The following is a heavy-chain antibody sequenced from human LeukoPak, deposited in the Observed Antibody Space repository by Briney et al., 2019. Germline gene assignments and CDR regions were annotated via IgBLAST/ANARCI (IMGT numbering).Heavy chain of an antibody. J-gene: IGHJ6*02. CDR3: GRAMGV. V-gene: IGHV3-7*01. CDR2: IKQDGSEK. Sequence: GGSLRLSCAASGFTFSSYWMHWVRQAPGKGLEWVANIKQDGSEKYYVASVKGRFTISRDNAKNSLYLQMDSLRADDTAVYYCGRAMGVWGQGTTVTVSS. CDR1: GFTFSSYW.